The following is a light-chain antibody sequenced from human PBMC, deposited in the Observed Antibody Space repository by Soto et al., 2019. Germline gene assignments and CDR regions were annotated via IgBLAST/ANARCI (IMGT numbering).Light chain of an antibody. CDR3: SSYAGINNLGV. J-gene: IGLJ1*01. Sequence: QSALTQPPSASGSPGQSVTISCTGTSSDVGGYKYVSWYQQHPGKAPKLMIFEVNKRPSGVPDRFSGSKSGNTASLTVSGLQDGDSADYYCSSYAGINNLGVFGTGTKLTVL. CDR1: SSDVGGYKY. CDR2: EVN. V-gene: IGLV2-8*01.